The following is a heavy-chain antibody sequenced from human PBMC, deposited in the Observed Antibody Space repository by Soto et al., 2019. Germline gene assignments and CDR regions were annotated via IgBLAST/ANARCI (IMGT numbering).Heavy chain of an antibody. J-gene: IGHJ4*02. V-gene: IGHV3-21*01. Sequence: PGGSLRLSCAASGFTFSSYNMNWVRQAPGKGLEWVSSISSSSSYIYYADSVKGRFTISRDNAKNSLYLQMNSLRAEDTAVYYCARDLFVVVTAILGYFDYWGQGTLVTVSS. CDR1: GFTFSSYN. D-gene: IGHD2-21*02. CDR3: ARDLFVVVTAILGYFDY. CDR2: ISSSSSYI.